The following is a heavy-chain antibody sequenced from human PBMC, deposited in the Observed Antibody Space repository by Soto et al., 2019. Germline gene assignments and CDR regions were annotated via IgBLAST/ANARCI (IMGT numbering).Heavy chain of an antibody. D-gene: IGHD3-10*01. CDR3: ARLYYYGSGSPMGYYGMDV. V-gene: IGHV4-59*01. Sequence: SETLSLTGTVCGGSISSYDCSWIRQPPWKGLEWIGYIYYSGSTNYNPSLKSRVTISVDTSKNQFSLKLSSVTAADTAVYYCARLYYYGSGSPMGYYGMDVCGQRTTVAVCS. J-gene: IGHJ6*01. CDR2: IYYSGST. CDR1: GGSISSYD.